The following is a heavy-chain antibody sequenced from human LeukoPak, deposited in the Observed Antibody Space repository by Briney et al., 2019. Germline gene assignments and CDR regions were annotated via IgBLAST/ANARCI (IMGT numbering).Heavy chain of an antibody. J-gene: IGHJ3*02. CDR3: ARSAYCSGGSCPITAFDI. CDR2: IYHSGNT. Sequence: PSETLSLTCSVSGYSINRGYYWGWIRQPPGKGLEWIGSIYHSGNTYYNPSLKSRVTISIDTSKNQFSLKLSSVTAADTAVYYCARSAYCSGGSCPITAFDIWGQGTMVTVSS. D-gene: IGHD2-15*01. V-gene: IGHV4-38-2*02. CDR1: GYSINRGYY.